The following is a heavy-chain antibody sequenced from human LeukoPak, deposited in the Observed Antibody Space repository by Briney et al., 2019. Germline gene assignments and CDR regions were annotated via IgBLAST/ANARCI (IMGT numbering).Heavy chain of an antibody. J-gene: IGHJ4*02. CDR3: AKDRSIAVAGGLDY. CDR1: GFTFSSYS. D-gene: IGHD6-19*01. Sequence: GGSLRLSCAASGFTFSSYSMNWVRQAPGKGLEWVSYISSSSSTIYYADSVKGRFTISRDNAKNSLYLQMNSLRAEDTALYYCAKDRSIAVAGGLDYWGQGTLVTVSS. CDR2: ISSSSSTI. V-gene: IGHV3-48*04.